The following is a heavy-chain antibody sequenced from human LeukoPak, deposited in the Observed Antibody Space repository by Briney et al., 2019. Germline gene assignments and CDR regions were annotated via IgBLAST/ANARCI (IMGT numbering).Heavy chain of an antibody. D-gene: IGHD1-26*01. CDR3: AREGPMTRSGSYDY. J-gene: IGHJ4*02. V-gene: IGHV3-74*03. Sequence: GGSLRPSCAASGFTFSSYWMHWVRQAPGKGLVWVSRINSDGKSTTYADSVKGRFTISRDNAKNSLYLQMNSLRAEDTAVYYCAREGPMTRSGSYDYWGRGTLVTVSS. CDR2: INSDGKST. CDR1: GFTFSSYW.